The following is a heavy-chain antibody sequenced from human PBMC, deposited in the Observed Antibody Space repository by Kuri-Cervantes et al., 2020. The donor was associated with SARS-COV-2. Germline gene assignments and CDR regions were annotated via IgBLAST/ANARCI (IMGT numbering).Heavy chain of an antibody. CDR3: ARVGCSSTSCPKIKRYYYYYYMDV. CDR2: ISSNGGST. V-gene: IGHV3-64*02. Sequence: GESLKISCTASGFTFSSYAMHWVRQAPGKGLECVSAISSNGGSTYYADSVKGRFTISRDNSKNTLYLQMGSLRAEDMAVYYCARVGCSSTSCPKIKRYYYYYYMDVWGKGTTVTVSS. CDR1: GFTFSSYA. D-gene: IGHD2-2*01. J-gene: IGHJ6*03.